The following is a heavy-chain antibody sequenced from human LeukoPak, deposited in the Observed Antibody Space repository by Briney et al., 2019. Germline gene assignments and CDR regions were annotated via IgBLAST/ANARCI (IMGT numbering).Heavy chain of an antibody. D-gene: IGHD4-23*01. CDR1: GFTVSSSY. J-gene: IGHJ4*02. V-gene: IGHV3-53*01. CDR2: IYSGGST. CDR3: ARDFQSTVVTPMGY. Sequence: GGSLRLSCAASGFTVSSSYMNWVRQAPGKGLEWVSIIYSGGSTYYADSVEGRFTISRDNSKNTLYLQMNSLRAEDTAVYYCARDFQSTVVTPMGYWGQGTLVTVSS.